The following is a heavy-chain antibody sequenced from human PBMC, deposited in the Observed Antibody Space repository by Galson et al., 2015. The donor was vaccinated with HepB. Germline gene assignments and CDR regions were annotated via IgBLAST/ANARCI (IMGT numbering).Heavy chain of an antibody. Sequence: SLRLSCAASGFTFSSYAMHWVRQAPGKGLEWVAVISYGGSNKYYADSVKGRFTISRDNSKNTLYLQMNSLRAEDTAVYYCARDSVVITLYYFDYWGQGTLVTVSS. CDR1: GFTFSSYA. V-gene: IGHV3-30*04. CDR2: ISYGGSNK. CDR3: ARDSVVITLYYFDY. J-gene: IGHJ4*02. D-gene: IGHD3-22*01.